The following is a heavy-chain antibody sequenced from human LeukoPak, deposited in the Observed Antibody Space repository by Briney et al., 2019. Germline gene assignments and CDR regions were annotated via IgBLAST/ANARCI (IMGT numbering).Heavy chain of an antibody. V-gene: IGHV4-4*07. J-gene: IGHJ4*02. CDR1: GDSFSRYY. CDR3: AGRDQTTGWSFDY. Sequence: SETLSLTYVVSGDSFSRYYWSWIRQPAGKGLEWIGQIYASGSTIYNPSLASRVTLSIDTSQKQFSLKVRSVTAADMAVYYCAGRDQTTGWSFDYWGQGSQVIVSS. CDR2: IYASGST. D-gene: IGHD6-19*01.